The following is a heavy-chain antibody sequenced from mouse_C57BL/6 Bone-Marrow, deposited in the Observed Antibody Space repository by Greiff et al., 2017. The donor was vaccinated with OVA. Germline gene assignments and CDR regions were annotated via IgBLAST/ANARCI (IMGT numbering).Heavy chain of an antibody. CDR1: GYAFSSYW. J-gene: IGHJ1*03. CDR2: IYPGDGDT. D-gene: IGHD1-1*01. V-gene: IGHV1-80*01. CDR3: ARWAITTEYFGG. Sequence: VQLQQSGAELVKPGASVKISCKASGYAFSSYWMNWVKPRPGKGLEWIGQIYPGDGDTNYNGKFKGKDTLTADKSSSTAYMQLSSLTSEDSAVYFCARWAITTEYFGGWGTGTTVTVSS.